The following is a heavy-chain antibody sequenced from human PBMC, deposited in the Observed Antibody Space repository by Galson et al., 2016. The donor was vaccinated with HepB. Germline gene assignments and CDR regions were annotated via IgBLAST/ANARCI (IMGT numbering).Heavy chain of an antibody. D-gene: IGHD1-26*01. CDR2: INPSGGRT. CDR1: RYIFTDYY. CDR3: ARDGHKWNFDY. Sequence: SVKVSCKASRYIFTDYYIHWVRQAPGQGLEWMSRINPSGGRTIYAQKFQGRVTMPRDTSTSTVYMALSSLRSEDTAIYYCARDGHKWNFDYWGQGSLVTVSS. V-gene: IGHV1-46*01. J-gene: IGHJ4*02.